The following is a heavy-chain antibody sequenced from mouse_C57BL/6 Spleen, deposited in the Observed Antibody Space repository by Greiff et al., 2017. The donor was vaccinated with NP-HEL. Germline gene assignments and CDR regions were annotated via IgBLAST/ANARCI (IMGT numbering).Heavy chain of an antibody. J-gene: IGHJ4*01. CDR2: IDPSDSYT. D-gene: IGHD1-1*01. Sequence: QVQLQQPGAELVKPGASVKLSCKASGYTFTSYWMHWVKQRPGQGLEWIGEIDPSDSYTNYNQKFKGKSTLTVDKSSSTAYMQLSSLTSEDSAVYYCARSGGSSPYAMDYWGQGTSVTVSS. V-gene: IGHV1-69*01. CDR3: ARSGGSSPYAMDY. CDR1: GYTFTSYW.